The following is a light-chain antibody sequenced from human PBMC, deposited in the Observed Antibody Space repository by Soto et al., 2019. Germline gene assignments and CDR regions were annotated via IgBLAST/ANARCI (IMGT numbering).Light chain of an antibody. CDR1: RSISSY. CDR3: QQSYSTPRA. Sequence: DIKMPKPQSSCFASVGDRVTIPCGASRSISSYLNWYQQKPGKAPKLLIYAASSLQSGVPSRFSGSGSGTDFTLTISSLQPEDFATYYCQQSYSTPRAFGQGTKVEIK. V-gene: IGKV1-39*01. CDR2: AAS. J-gene: IGKJ1*01.